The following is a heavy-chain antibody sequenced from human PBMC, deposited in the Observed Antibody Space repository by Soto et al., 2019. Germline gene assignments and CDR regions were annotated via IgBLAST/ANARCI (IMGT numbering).Heavy chain of an antibody. CDR2: TYYRSKWFH. D-gene: IGHD3-10*01. Sequence: QGQPQQSGPGLAKPSQTLSLTCAISGDSVSSYITSWNWIRQSTSRGLEWLGRTYYRSKWFHDYAASVKSRIPINPDPSTTQFSLELNSMPPEDTAVYYCARGNAIDVCGQGTVVTVSS. V-gene: IGHV6-1*01. CDR1: GDSVSSYITS. CDR3: ARGNAIDV. J-gene: IGHJ3*01.